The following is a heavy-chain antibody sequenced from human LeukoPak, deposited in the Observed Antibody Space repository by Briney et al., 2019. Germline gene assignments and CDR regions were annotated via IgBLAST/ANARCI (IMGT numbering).Heavy chain of an antibody. CDR3: ARDDYGDYVGENAFDI. D-gene: IGHD4-17*01. J-gene: IGHJ3*02. CDR2: INPNSGGT. CDR1: GYIFPDYY. Sequence: GASVKVSCKGSGYIFPDYYIYWVRQAPGQGLEWMGRINPNSGGTNYAQKFQGRVTMTRDTSISTVYMELSRLRSDDTAVYYCARDDYGDYVGENAFDIWGQGTMVTVSS. V-gene: IGHV1-2*06.